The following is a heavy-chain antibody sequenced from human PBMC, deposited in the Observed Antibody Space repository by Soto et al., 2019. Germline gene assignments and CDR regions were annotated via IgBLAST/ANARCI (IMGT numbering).Heavy chain of an antibody. CDR3: ARDPLWGTAMVLWYFDL. CDR1: GFTFNNYA. J-gene: IGHJ2*01. D-gene: IGHD5-18*01. CDR2: ISYDGSNK. Sequence: QVQLVESGGGVVQPGRSLRLSCAASGFTFNNYAMHWVRQAPGKGLEWVALISYDGSNKYYADSVKGRFTISRDNSKNTQYLQMNSVRDEDTAIYYCARDPLWGTAMVLWYFDLWGRGTLVTVSS. V-gene: IGHV3-30-3*01.